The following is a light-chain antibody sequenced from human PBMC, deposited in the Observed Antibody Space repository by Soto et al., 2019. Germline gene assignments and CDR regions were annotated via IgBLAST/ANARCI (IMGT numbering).Light chain of an antibody. CDR3: QQSDSYPYT. Sequence: DIQMTQSPSSLSVSVGDRVTITCRASQSITNYLNWYQQKPGKAPKLLVYAASSLQSGVPSRFSGIGSGTDFTLTISSLQPEDFATYYCQQSDSYPYTFGQGTKLEIK. CDR1: QSITNY. J-gene: IGKJ2*01. CDR2: AAS. V-gene: IGKV1-39*01.